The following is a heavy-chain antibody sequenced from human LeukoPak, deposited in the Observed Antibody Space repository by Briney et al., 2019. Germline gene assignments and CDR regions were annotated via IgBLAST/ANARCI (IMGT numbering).Heavy chain of an antibody. CDR1: GYTFTGYY. Sequence: GASVKVSCRASGYTFTGYYMHWVRQAPGQGLEWMGWISAYNGNTNYAQKLQGRVTMTTDTSTSTAYMELRSLRSDDTAVYYCATGERYSGYDYERYFDYWGQGTLVTVSS. CDR2: ISAYNGNT. V-gene: IGHV1-18*04. CDR3: ATGERYSGYDYERYFDY. J-gene: IGHJ4*02. D-gene: IGHD5-12*01.